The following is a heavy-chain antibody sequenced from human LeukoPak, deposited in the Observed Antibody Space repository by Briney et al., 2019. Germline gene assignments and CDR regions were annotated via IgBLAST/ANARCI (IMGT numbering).Heavy chain of an antibody. V-gene: IGHV4-59*01. J-gene: IGHJ4*02. CDR3: ARAGGWGY. Sequence: SETLSLTCTVSGGSISVYYWSWIRQPPGKGLEWIGYIYNSGSTNYNPSLKSRLTISVDTSKNQFSLKLSSVTAADTAVYYCARAGGWGYWAKETLVPVSS. CDR1: GGSISVYY. D-gene: IGHD1-26*01. CDR2: IYNSGST.